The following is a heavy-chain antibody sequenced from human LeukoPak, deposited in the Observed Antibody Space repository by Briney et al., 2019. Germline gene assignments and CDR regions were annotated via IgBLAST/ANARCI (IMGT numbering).Heavy chain of an antibody. CDR3: ARVFSYGDHNDY. D-gene: IGHD4-17*01. V-gene: IGHV4-4*07. J-gene: IGHJ4*02. Sequence: SETLSLTCTVSGGSISSYYWSWIRQPAGKGLEWIGRIYSSGSTNYNPSLKSRVTMSVDTSKNQFSLKVSSVTVADTAVYYCARVFSYGDHNDYWGQGTLVTVSS. CDR2: IYSSGST. CDR1: GGSISSYY.